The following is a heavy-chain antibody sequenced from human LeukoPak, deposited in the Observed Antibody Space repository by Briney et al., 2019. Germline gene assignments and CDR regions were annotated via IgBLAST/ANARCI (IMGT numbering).Heavy chain of an antibody. CDR1: GYTFTGYP. CDR2: IIPNSGAT. Sequence: ASVKVSCKASGYTFTGYPILWVRQAPGQGLEWMGWIIPNSGATTYAQKFQGRVTMTRDTSISTAFMELSSLRSDDTAVYYCTREDYWGQETPVTVSS. CDR3: TREDY. J-gene: IGHJ4*02. V-gene: IGHV1-2*02.